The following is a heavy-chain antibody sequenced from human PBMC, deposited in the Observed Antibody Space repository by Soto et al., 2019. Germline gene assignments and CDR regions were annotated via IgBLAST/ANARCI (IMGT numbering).Heavy chain of an antibody. CDR2: ISSRTNYI. CDR3: ARESMVRGVPIDY. Sequence: EVQLVESGGGLVKPGGSLRLSCAASGFTFSTYTMNWVRQAPGKGLEWVSSISSRTNYIYYSKSLKGRFTISRDNAKNSLYLEMSSLRVEDTAVYYCARESMVRGVPIDYWGQGTLVTVSS. D-gene: IGHD3-10*01. V-gene: IGHV3-21*01. CDR1: GFTFSTYT. J-gene: IGHJ4*02.